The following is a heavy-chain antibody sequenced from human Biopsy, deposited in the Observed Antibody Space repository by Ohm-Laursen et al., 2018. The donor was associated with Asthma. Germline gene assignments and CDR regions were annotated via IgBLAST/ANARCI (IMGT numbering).Heavy chain of an antibody. CDR2: MNPKSGNT. D-gene: IGHD6-19*01. CDR3: ARGLRQSNWFDP. V-gene: IGHV1-8*01. J-gene: IGHJ5*02. Sequence: ASVKVSCKASGYNFNTSDINWVRQAPGQGLEWMGWMNPKSGNTGFAQKFKGRVSLTQDSSTTTAYMELRSLRSDDTALYFCARGLRQSNWFDPWGQGTLLTVFS. CDR1: GYNFNTSD.